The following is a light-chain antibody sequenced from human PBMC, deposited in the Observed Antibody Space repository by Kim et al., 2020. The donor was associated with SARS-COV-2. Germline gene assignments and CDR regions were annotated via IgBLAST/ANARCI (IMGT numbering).Light chain of an antibody. CDR3: QQYAGPVT. J-gene: IGKJ5*01. V-gene: IGKV3-20*01. Sequence: PGERATLSCRASQSVGSSLAWYQQRPGQAHSLLIYGASLRATGIPDRFSGRGSGSEFTLTISRLKPEDFAVYYCQQYAGPVTFGQGTRLEIK. CDR1: QSVGSS. CDR2: GAS.